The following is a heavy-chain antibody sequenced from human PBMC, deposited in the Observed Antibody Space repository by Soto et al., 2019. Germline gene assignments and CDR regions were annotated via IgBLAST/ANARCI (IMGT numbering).Heavy chain of an antibody. V-gene: IGHV4-34*01. CDR3: ARGLSSSTSCYLDY. Sequence: QVQLQQWGAGLLKPSETLSLTCAVYGGSFSGYYWSWIRQPPGKGLEWIGEINHSGSPNYNPSLNSRLTISVHTSKNQFSLKLSSVTAADTAVYYCARGLSSSTSCYLDYWGQGTLVTVSS. J-gene: IGHJ4*02. D-gene: IGHD2-2*01. CDR2: INHSGSP. CDR1: GGSFSGYY.